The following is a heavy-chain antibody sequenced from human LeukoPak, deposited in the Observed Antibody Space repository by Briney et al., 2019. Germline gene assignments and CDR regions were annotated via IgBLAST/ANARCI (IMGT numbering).Heavy chain of an antibody. CDR1: GGTFSSYA. J-gene: IGHJ4*02. V-gene: IGHV1-69*13. CDR2: IIPIFGTA. Sequence: ASVKVSCKASGGTFSSYAISWVRQAPGQGLEWMGGIIPIFGTANYAQKFQGRVTITADESTSTAYMELSSLRSDDTAVYYCARDEPYNSGWYYFDYWGQGSLVTVSS. CDR3: ARDEPYNSGWYYFDY. D-gene: IGHD6-19*01.